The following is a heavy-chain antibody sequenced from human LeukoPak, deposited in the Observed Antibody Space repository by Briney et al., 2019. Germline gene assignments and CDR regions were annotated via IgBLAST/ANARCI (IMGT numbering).Heavy chain of an antibody. CDR2: ISSSGSTI. CDR3: ARVEGDYGDYVFVLY. J-gene: IGHJ4*02. D-gene: IGHD4-17*01. CDR1: GFTFSSYE. V-gene: IGHV3-48*03. Sequence: PGGSLRLSCAASGFTFSSYEMNWVRQAPGKGLEWVSYISSSGSTIYYADSVKGRFTISRDNAKNSLYLQMNSLRAEDTAVYYCARVEGDYGDYVFVLYWGQGTLVTVSS.